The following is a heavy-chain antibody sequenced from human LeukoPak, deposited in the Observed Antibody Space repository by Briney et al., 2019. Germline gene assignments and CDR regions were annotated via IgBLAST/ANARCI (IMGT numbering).Heavy chain of an antibody. CDR2: ISWDGGST. J-gene: IGHJ6*03. CDR3: AKEGLYYWYIDV. Sequence: GGSLRLSCAASGFTFDDYAMPWVRQAPGKGLEWVSLISWDGGSTYYADSVKGRFTNSRDNSKNSLYLQINSLRTEDTALYYCAKEGLYYWYIDVLGQRATVTISS. V-gene: IGHV3-43*01. CDR1: GFTFDDYA.